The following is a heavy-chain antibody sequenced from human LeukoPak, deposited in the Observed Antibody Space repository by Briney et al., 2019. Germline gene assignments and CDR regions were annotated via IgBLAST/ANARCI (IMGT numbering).Heavy chain of an antibody. Sequence: ASVKVSCKASGYSFTSNYIHWVRQAPGQGLEWMGMIYPRDGSTSYAQKFQGRVTVTRDTSASTAYMELSSLRSEDTAVYYCARGATRAYYYYGMDVWGQGTTVTVSS. CDR1: GYSFTSNY. V-gene: IGHV1-46*01. CDR2: IYPRDGST. J-gene: IGHJ6*02. CDR3: ARGATRAYYYYGMDV.